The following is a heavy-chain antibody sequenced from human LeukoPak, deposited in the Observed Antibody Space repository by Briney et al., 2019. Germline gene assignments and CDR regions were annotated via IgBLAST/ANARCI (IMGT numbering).Heavy chain of an antibody. J-gene: IGHJ3*02. D-gene: IGHD3-3*01. CDR2: ISAYNGNT. V-gene: IGHV1-18*01. Sequence: GASVKVSCKASGYTFTSYGISWVRQAPGQGLEWMGWISAYNGNTNYQQKLQGRVPMTTDACTSTAYMELRSLRSDDTAVYYCARHPLPRYDFWSGYSAPITINAFDIWGQGTMGTVSS. CDR1: GYTFTSYG. CDR3: ARHPLPRYDFWSGYSAPITINAFDI.